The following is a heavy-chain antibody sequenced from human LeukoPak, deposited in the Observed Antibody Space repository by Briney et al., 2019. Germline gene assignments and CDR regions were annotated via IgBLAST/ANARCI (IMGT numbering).Heavy chain of an antibody. CDR1: GFTFSNYW. J-gene: IGHJ3*01. V-gene: IGHV3-7*05. Sequence: GGSLRLSCAASGFTFSNYWMSWVRQAPGKGLEWVANIKQDGSEKFYVDSLKGRFTISRDNARNSLYLQMNSLRAEDTAVYYCARGPYVWGQGTMVTVSS. CDR3: ARGPYV. CDR2: IKQDGSEK.